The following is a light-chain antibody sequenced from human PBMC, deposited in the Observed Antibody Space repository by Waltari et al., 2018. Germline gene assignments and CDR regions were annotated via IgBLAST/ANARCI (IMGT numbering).Light chain of an antibody. CDR2: DAS. J-gene: IGKJ5*01. V-gene: IGKV3-11*01. CDR1: QSVSSY. CDR3: QQRSNWPIT. Sequence: EIVWTQDPATLSVSPGERATLSCRASQSVSSYLAWYQQKPGQAPRLLIYDASNRATGIPARFSGSGSGTDFTLTISSLEPEDFAVYYCQQRSNWPITFGQGTRLEIK.